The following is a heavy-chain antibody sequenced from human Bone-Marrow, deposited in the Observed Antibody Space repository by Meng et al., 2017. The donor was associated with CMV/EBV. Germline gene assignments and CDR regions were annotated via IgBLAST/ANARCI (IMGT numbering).Heavy chain of an antibody. CDR2: ISYDGSQK. CDR1: AFTFSGYA. V-gene: IGHV3-30-3*01. J-gene: IGHJ3*02. CDR3: ARDMDPITIFGVVMSDAFDI. Sequence: GESLKISCAASAFTFSGYAMHWVRQAPDKGLEWVAGISYDGSQKYYADSVKGRFSISRDNSKDTLYLQMHSLTTEDTAVYYCARDMDPITIFGVVMSDAFDIWVQGTMVTVSS. D-gene: IGHD3-3*01.